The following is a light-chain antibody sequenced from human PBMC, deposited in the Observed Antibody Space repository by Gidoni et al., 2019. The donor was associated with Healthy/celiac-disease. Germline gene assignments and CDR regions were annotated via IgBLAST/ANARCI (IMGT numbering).Light chain of an antibody. Sequence: AIQMTQSPSSLSASVGDRVTITCRASQGIRNDVGWYQQKPGKAPKLLIYAASSLQSGVPSSFSGSGSGTDFTLTISSLQPEAFATYYCLQDYNSPRTFGQGTKVEIK. CDR1: QGIRND. CDR3: LQDYNSPRT. CDR2: AAS. V-gene: IGKV1-6*01. J-gene: IGKJ1*01.